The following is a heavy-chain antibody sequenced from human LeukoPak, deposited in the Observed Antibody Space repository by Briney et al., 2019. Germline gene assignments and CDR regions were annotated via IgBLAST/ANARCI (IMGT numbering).Heavy chain of an antibody. Sequence: ASVKVSCKASGYTFTSYDINWVRQATGQGLEWVGWMNPNSGNTGYAQKFQGRVTMTRDTSINTAYMEPSSLRSEDTAVYYCTRGVSDYGDFHFWGQGTLVTVSS. CDR3: TRGVSDYGDFHF. D-gene: IGHD4-17*01. CDR2: MNPNSGNT. V-gene: IGHV1-8*01. J-gene: IGHJ4*02. CDR1: GYTFTSYD.